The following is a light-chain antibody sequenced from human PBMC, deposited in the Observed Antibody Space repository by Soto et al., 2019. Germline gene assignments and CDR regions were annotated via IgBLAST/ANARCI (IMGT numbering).Light chain of an antibody. Sequence: EIVVTQSPATLSVSPGERATLSCRASQSVTSNYVAWYQQKPGQAPRLLLFDASIRDTGIPARFSGSGSGTEFTLTISSLQPDDFATYYCQHYNSYSEAFAQGTKVDI. CDR2: DAS. V-gene: IGKV3D-15*01. CDR1: QSVTSN. CDR3: QHYNSYSEA. J-gene: IGKJ1*01.